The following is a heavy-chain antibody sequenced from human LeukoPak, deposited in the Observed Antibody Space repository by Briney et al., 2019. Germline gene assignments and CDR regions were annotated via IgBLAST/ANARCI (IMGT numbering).Heavy chain of an antibody. J-gene: IGHJ6*02. CDR3: ARDYDILTGIQTYGMDV. D-gene: IGHD3-9*01. V-gene: IGHV1-18*01. Sequence: ASVKVSCKASGYTFTSYGIGWVRQAPGQGLEWMGWISAHNGNTNYAQKLQGRVTMTTDTSTSTAYMELRSLRSDDTAVYYCARDYDILTGIQTYGMDVWGQGTTVTVSS. CDR1: GYTFTSYG. CDR2: ISAHNGNT.